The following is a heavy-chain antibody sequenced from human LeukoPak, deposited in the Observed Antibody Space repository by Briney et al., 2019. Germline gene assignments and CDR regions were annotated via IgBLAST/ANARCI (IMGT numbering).Heavy chain of an antibody. V-gene: IGHV3-11*04. CDR2: IRGSGTTV. J-gene: IGHJ4*02. CDR1: GFTFSDYC. Sequence: GGSLRLSCAASGFTFSDYCMSWIRQAPGKGLEWVSYIRGSGTTVYYADSVKGRFTISRDNAKNSVYLQMNSLRAEDTAVYYWARDSLSGDDLDYWGQGTLVTVSS. D-gene: IGHD7-27*01. CDR3: ARDSLSGDDLDY.